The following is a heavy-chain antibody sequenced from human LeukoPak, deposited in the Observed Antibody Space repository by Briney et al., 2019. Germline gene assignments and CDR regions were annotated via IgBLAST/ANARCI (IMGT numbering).Heavy chain of an antibody. CDR3: ARVRIAAAGPYFQH. V-gene: IGHV3-7*01. D-gene: IGHD6-13*01. J-gene: IGHJ1*01. CDR1: GFTFSGYW. CDR2: IKQDGSEK. Sequence: GGSLRLSCAASGFTFSGYWMTWVRQAPGKGLEWVANIKQDGSEKYYVDSVKGRFTISRDNAKNSLYLQMNSLRAEDTAVYYCARVRIAAAGPYFQHWGQGTLVTVSS.